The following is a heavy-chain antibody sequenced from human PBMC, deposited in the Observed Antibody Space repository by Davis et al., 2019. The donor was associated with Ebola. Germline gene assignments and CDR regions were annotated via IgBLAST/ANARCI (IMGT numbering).Heavy chain of an antibody. CDR3: ARQGWSGYSLRHWLDP. V-gene: IGHV4-39*01. CDR2: AYYSGST. CDR1: GASISTSSFY. J-gene: IGHJ5*02. D-gene: IGHD3-3*01. Sequence: SETLSLTCTVSGASISTSSFYWAWIRQPPGKGLEWIGTAYYSGSTYYNPSLKSRVTISVDTSKNQFSLKLRSVTAADTAVYYCARQGWSGYSLRHWLDPWGRGTLVTVSS.